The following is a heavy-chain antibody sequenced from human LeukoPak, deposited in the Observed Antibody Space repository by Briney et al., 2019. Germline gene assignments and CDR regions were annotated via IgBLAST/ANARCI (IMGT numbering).Heavy chain of an antibody. J-gene: IGHJ4*02. CDR2: INPNSGGT. CDR3: ARGTSSGWYETGIKTFDY. V-gene: IGHV1-2*04. Sequence: ASVKVSCKASGYTFTGYYMHWVRQAPGQGLEWMGWINPNSGGTNYAQKFQGWVTMTRDTSISTVYMELSRLRSDDTAVYYCARGTSSGWYETGIKTFDYWGQGTLVTVSS. D-gene: IGHD6-19*01. CDR1: GYTFTGYY.